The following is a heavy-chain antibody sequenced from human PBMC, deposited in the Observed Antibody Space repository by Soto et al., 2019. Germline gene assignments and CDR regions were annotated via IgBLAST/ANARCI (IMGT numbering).Heavy chain of an antibody. J-gene: IGHJ4*02. CDR3: ASDYSGGCSGDNCYSAPIDY. Sequence: SETLSLTCTVSGYSISSGSYWAWIRQPPGKGPEWIASIYHGGTTFYNPSLKSRITISVDTSNNQFSLKLTSVTAEDTAVYYCASDYSGGCSGDNCYSAPIDYWGQGTLVTVSS. D-gene: IGHD2-15*01. CDR1: GYSISSGSY. CDR2: IYHGGTT. V-gene: IGHV4-38-2*02.